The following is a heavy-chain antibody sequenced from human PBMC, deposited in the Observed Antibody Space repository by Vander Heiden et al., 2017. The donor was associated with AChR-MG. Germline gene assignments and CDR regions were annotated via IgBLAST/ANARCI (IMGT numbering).Heavy chain of an antibody. V-gene: IGHV3-30-3*01. Sequence: QVHLVESGGGVVQPGRSLRLPCAASGFTFSSFAVHWVRQAPGKGLEWVALISYDGSNKYYADSVKGRFTISRDNSKNTVYLQMDSLRPEDTAVYYCAREDDYGGTVPDYWGQGTLVTVSS. J-gene: IGHJ4*02. CDR1: GFTFSSFA. D-gene: IGHD4-17*01. CDR2: ISYDGSNK. CDR3: AREDDYGGTVPDY.